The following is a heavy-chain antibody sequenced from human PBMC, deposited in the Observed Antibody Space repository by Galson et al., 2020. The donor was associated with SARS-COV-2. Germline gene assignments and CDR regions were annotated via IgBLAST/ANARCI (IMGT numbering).Heavy chain of an antibody. CDR3: ARASSTATGDYYID. V-gene: IGHV4-30-4*01. D-gene: IGHD5-12*01. Sequence: SETLSLTCTVSGDSISSDDFYWSWIRQTPGTGLEWIGDIHSSGNTYYNPSLMSRGTISVDTSKNQFSLRLSSVTAADTAVYFCARASSTATGDYYID. J-gene: IGHJ6*03. CDR1: GDSISSDDFY. CDR2: IHSSGNT.